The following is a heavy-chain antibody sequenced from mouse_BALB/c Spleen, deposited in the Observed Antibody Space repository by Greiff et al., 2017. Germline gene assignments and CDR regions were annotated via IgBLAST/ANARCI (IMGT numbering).Heavy chain of an antibody. J-gene: IGHJ2*01. CDR3: ARGYGYPYYFDY. V-gene: IGHV5-9-4*01. CDR2: ISSGGSYT. D-gene: IGHD2-2*01. CDR1: GFTFSSYA. Sequence: EVKLVESGGGLVKPGGSLKLSCAASGFTFSSYAMSWVRQSPEKRLEWVAEISSGGSYTYYPDTVTGRFTISRDNAKNTLYLEMSSLRSEDTAMYYCARGYGYPYYFDYWGQGTTRTVSS.